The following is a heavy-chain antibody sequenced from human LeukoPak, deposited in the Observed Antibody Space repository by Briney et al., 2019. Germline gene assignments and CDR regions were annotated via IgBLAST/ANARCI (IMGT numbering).Heavy chain of an antibody. J-gene: IGHJ4*02. CDR2: IIPIFGTA. Sequence: SVKVSCKASGGTFSSYAISWVRQAPGQGLEWMGGIIPIFGTANYAQKFQGRVTITADESTSTAYMELSSLRSEDTAVYYCASSITIFGVVIGYYFDYWGQGTLVTVSS. D-gene: IGHD3-3*01. CDR1: GGTFSSYA. CDR3: ASSITIFGVVIGYYFDY. V-gene: IGHV1-69*13.